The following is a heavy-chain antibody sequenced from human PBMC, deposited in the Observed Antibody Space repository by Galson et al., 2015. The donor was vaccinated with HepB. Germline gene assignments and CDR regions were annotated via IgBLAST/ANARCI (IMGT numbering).Heavy chain of an antibody. D-gene: IGHD4-17*01. J-gene: IGHJ4*02. CDR1: GFTFSNYA. Sequence: SLRLSCAASGFTFSNYAMTWVRQAPGKGLEWVSVISGSGGSTFYADSVKGRFTTSRDNPKNMLYLQLNSLRAEDTAVYYCAKVLTVNTKKGSDYWGRGTLVTVSS. CDR2: ISGSGGST. V-gene: IGHV3-23*01. CDR3: AKVLTVNTKKGSDY.